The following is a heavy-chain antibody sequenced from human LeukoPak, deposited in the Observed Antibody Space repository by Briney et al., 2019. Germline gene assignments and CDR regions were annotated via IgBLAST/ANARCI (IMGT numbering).Heavy chain of an antibody. V-gene: IGHV3-30*02. CDR2: IRYDGSNK. D-gene: IGHD3-9*01. Sequence: SGGSLRLSCAASGFTFDDYGMNWVRQAPGKGLEWVAFIRYDGSNKYYADSVKGRFTISRDNSKNTLYLQMNSLRAEDTAVYYCAKVSDILTGYYTFDLDYWGQGTLVTVSS. J-gene: IGHJ4*02. CDR3: AKVSDILTGYYTFDLDY. CDR1: GFTFDDYG.